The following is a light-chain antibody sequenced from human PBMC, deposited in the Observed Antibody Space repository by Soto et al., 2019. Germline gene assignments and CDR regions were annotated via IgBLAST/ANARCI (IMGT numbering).Light chain of an antibody. CDR2: DVS. Sequence: QSVLTQPASVSGSPGQSITISCTGTSSDVGGYNYVSWYQQHPGKAPKLMIYDVSNRPSGVSNRFSGSKSGNTASLTISGLQAEDEADYYCSSYASSSTSLFETGTKVTVL. CDR3: SSYASSSTSL. V-gene: IGLV2-14*01. CDR1: SSDVGGYNY. J-gene: IGLJ1*01.